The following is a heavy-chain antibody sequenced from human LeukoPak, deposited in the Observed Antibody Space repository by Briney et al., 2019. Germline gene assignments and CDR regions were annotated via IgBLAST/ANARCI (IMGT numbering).Heavy chain of an antibody. CDR2: IRYDGSNK. V-gene: IGHV3-30*02. CDR3: AKEPPPMVRSYYYYMDV. CDR1: GFTFSSYG. D-gene: IGHD3-10*01. J-gene: IGHJ6*03. Sequence: GGSLRLSCAASGFTFSSYGMHWVRQAPGKGLEWVAFIRYDGSNKYYADSVKGRFTISRDNSKNTLYLQMNSLRAEDTAVYYCAKEPPPMVRSYYYYMDVWGKGTTVTISS.